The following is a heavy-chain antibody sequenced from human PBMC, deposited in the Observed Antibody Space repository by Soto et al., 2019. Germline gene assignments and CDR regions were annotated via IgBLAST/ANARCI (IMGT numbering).Heavy chain of an antibody. CDR1: GGSISSYY. Sequence: QVQLQESGPGLVKPSETLSLTCTVSGGSISSYYWSWIRQPPGKGLEWIGYIYYSGSTNYHPSLKRRVTLSVDTSKNHFSLKRSSVAAADTAVYYCARDSSGYGGGVSCYNWFDPWGQGTLVTVSS. CDR3: ARDSSGYGGGVSCYNWFDP. D-gene: IGHD2-15*01. V-gene: IGHV4-59*01. J-gene: IGHJ5*01. CDR2: IYYSGST.